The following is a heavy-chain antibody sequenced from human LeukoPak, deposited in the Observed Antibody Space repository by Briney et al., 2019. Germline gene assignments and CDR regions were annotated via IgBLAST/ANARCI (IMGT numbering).Heavy chain of an antibody. CDR1: GFTFSSYS. CDR2: ISSSSSYI. Sequence: GGSLRLSCAASGFTFSSYSMNWVRQAPGKGLEWVSSISSSSSYIYYADSVKGRFTISRDNAKNSLYLQMNSLRAEDTAVYYCARNEDSGFNFDYWGQGTLVTVSS. D-gene: IGHD6-19*01. J-gene: IGHJ4*02. V-gene: IGHV3-21*01. CDR3: ARNEDSGFNFDY.